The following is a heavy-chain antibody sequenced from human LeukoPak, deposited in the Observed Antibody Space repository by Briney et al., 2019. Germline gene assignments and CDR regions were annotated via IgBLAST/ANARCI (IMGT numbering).Heavy chain of an antibody. V-gene: IGHV3-48*04. CDR2: ISSSSSSI. CDR3: ARDYSGYCSGGSCQFYFDY. CDR1: GFTFSSYS. D-gene: IGHD2-15*01. J-gene: IGHJ4*02. Sequence: GGSLRLSCAASGFTFSSYSMNWVRQAPGKGLEWVSYISSSSSSIYYADSVKGRFTISRDNAKNSLYLQMNSLRAEDTAIYYCARDYSGYCSGGSCQFYFDYWGQGTLVTVSS.